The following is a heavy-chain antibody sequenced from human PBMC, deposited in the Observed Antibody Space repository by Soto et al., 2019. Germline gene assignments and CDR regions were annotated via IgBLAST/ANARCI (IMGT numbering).Heavy chain of an antibody. CDR2: IYTRGST. J-gene: IGHJ2*01. Sequence: QVQLQESGRGLVKSSETLSVTCHVSGDSISSYYWSWIRQPAGKGLEWIGRIYTRGSTNYNPSLKSRVTMSADTSKNQFSLKLSSVTAADTAVYYCARGYWYFDLWGRGTLVTVSS. CDR1: GDSISSYY. CDR3: ARGYWYFDL. V-gene: IGHV4-4*07.